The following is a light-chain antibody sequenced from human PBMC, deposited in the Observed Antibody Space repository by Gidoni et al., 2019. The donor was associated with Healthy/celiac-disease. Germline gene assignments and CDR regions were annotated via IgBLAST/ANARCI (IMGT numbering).Light chain of an antibody. Sequence: SLGERATINCKSSQSVLYSSNNKNYLAWYQQKPGQPPKLLIYWASTRESGVPDRFSGSGSGTDFTLTISSLQAEDVAVYYCQQYYSTPWTFGQGTKVEIK. J-gene: IGKJ1*01. CDR1: QSVLYSSNNKNY. CDR2: WAS. V-gene: IGKV4-1*01. CDR3: QQYYSTPWT.